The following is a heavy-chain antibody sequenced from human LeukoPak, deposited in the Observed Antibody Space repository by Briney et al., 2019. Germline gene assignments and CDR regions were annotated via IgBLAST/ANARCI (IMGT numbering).Heavy chain of an antibody. J-gene: IGHJ4*02. CDR1: GGSFSGYY. D-gene: IGHD6-19*01. Sequence: KTSETLSLTCAVYGGSFSGYYWSWIRQPPGKGLEWIGEINHSGSTNYNPSLKSRVTISVDTSKNQFSLKLSSVTAADTAVYYCARARSGWYTARFFDYWGQGTLVTVSS. CDR2: INHSGST. V-gene: IGHV4-34*01. CDR3: ARARSGWYTARFFDY.